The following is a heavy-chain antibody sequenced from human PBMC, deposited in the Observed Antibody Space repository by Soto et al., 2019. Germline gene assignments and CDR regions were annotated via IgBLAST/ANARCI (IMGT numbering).Heavy chain of an antibody. CDR3: AKFRGPSYSYYYMDV. CDR1: GFTFSTYA. J-gene: IGHJ6*03. Sequence: EVQLLESGGGLVQPGGSLRLSCATSGFTFSTYAMNWLRQAPGRGLECVSFISGSGRTTYYADSVKGRFTVSRDNSTNTLYLQMNSLRAEDTALYYCAKFRGPSYSYYYMDVWGKGATVTVSS. CDR2: ISGSGRTT. V-gene: IGHV3-23*01. D-gene: IGHD3-16*01.